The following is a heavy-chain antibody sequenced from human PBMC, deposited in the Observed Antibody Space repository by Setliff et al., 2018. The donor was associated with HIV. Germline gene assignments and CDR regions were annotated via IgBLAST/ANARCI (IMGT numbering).Heavy chain of an antibody. J-gene: IGHJ6*04. V-gene: IGHV1-8*01. CDR1: GNTFNNYD. CDR2: MNPNSGAT. Sequence: ASVKVSCKASGNTFNNYDINWVRRATGQGLEWMGWMNPNSGATGYAQKFQGRVTMTRDTSISTAYMELSSLTSKDTAVYYCASGKGVRGVIITGGLDVWGKGTTVTVSS. D-gene: IGHD3-10*01. CDR3: ASGKGVRGVIITGGLDV.